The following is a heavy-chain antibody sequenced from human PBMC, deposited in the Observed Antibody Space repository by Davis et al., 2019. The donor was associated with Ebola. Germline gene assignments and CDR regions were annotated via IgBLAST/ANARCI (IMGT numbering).Heavy chain of an antibody. CDR3: ARSGLSFGVVKYHYGMDV. Sequence: GESLKISCAASGFTFSSYSMNWVRQVPGKGLEWVSSISGSSYYIYYAVSVMGRFTISRDNAKNSLYLQMNSLRAEDTAVYYCARSGLSFGVVKYHYGMDVWGKGTTVTVSS. CDR2: ISGSSYYI. V-gene: IGHV3-21*04. D-gene: IGHD3-3*01. CDR1: GFTFSSYS. J-gene: IGHJ6*04.